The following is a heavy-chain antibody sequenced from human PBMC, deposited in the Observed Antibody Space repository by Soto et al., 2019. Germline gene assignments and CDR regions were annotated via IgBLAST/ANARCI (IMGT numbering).Heavy chain of an antibody. CDR3: ARLQTAVPHY. Sequence: QVQLQESGPGLVMPSETLSVTCSVSGDSISGSPYYWGWIRQPPRKRLEWIGSIFHDGYIVYTPSLKSRVTISVDTSKNQFSLKLTSVAAADTAIYFCARLQTAVPHYWGQGILVTVSS. J-gene: IGHJ4*02. CDR1: GDSISGSPYY. CDR2: IFHDGYI. V-gene: IGHV4-39*01. D-gene: IGHD6-13*01.